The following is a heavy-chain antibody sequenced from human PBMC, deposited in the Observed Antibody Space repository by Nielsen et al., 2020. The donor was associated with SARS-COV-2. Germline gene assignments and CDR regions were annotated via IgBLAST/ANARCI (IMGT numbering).Heavy chain of an antibody. V-gene: IGHV3-48*02. Sequence: ESLKISCAASGFTFSSYSMNWVRQAPGKGLEWVSYISSSSSTIYYADSVKGRFTISRDNAKNSLYLQMNSLRDEDTAVYYCAGNKKVRFDYWGQGTLVTVSS. J-gene: IGHJ4*02. CDR1: GFTFSSYS. CDR2: ISSSSSTI. D-gene: IGHD1-14*01. CDR3: AGNKKVRFDY.